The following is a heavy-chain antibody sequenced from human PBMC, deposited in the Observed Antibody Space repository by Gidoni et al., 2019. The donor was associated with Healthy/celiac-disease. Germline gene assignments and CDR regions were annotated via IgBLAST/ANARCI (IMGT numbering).Heavy chain of an antibody. CDR1: GGSISSGSYY. Sequence: QVQLQESGPGLVKPSQTLSLTCTVSGGSISSGSYYWSWIRPPAGKGLAWMGRIYTSGSTNYNPSLKSRVTISVDTSKNQFSLKLSSVTAADTAVYYCARERPRDAFDIWSQGTMVTVSS. V-gene: IGHV4-61*02. CDR3: ARERPRDAFDI. D-gene: IGHD6-25*01. CDR2: IYTSGST. J-gene: IGHJ3*02.